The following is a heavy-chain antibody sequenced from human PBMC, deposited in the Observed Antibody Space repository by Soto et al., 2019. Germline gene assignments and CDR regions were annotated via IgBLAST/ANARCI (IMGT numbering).Heavy chain of an antibody. J-gene: IGHJ6*02. D-gene: IGHD3-16*01. CDR2: IYPGDSDT. Sequence: PGESLKISCKGSGYSFTSYWIGWVRQMPGKGPEWMGIIYPGDSDTRYSPSFQGQVTISADKSISTAYLQWSSLKASDTAMYYCARHVGGTYYYYYGMDVWGQGTTVTVSS. CDR3: ARHVGGTYYYYYGMDV. V-gene: IGHV5-51*01. CDR1: GYSFTSYW.